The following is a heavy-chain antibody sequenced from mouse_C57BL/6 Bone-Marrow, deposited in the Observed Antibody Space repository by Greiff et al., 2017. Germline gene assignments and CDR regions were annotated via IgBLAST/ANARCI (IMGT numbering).Heavy chain of an antibody. Sequence: QVQLQQPGAELVKPGASVKLSCKASGYTFTSYWMHWVKQRPGQGLEWIGMIHPYSGSTNYNEKFKSKATLTVDKSSSTAYMQLSSLTSEDSAVYYCARFDYYYFDYWCQGTTLSVSS. CDR1: GYTFTSYW. CDR2: IHPYSGST. V-gene: IGHV1-64*01. J-gene: IGHJ2*01. D-gene: IGHD2-4*01. CDR3: ARFDYYYFDY.